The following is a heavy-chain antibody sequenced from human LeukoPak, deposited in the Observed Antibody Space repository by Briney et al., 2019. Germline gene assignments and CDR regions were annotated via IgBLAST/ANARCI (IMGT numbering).Heavy chain of an antibody. CDR2: ISGSGGST. Sequence: GGSLRLSCEASGFTFSSYAMSWVRQAPGKGLEWVSAISGSGGSTYYADSVKGRFTISRDNSKNTLYLQMNSLRAGDTAVYYCAKPKFPGRGLVMLFDYWGQGTLVTVSS. CDR3: AKPKFPGRGLVMLFDY. J-gene: IGHJ4*02. V-gene: IGHV3-23*01. CDR1: GFTFSSYA. D-gene: IGHD3/OR15-3a*01.